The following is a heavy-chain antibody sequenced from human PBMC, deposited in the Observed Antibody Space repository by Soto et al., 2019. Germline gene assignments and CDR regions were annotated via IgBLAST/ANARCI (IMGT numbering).Heavy chain of an antibody. CDR1: GFTFSSYS. CDR2: ISNSSSYI. V-gene: IGHV3-21*01. J-gene: IGHJ4*02. Sequence: LRLSCAASGFTFSSYSMNWVRQAPGKGLEWVSSISNSSSYIYYADSVKGRFTISRDNAKNSLYLQMNSLRAEDTVVYYCARHSPYGSGRYFDYWGQGTLVTVSS. CDR3: ARHSPYGSGRYFDY. D-gene: IGHD3-10*01.